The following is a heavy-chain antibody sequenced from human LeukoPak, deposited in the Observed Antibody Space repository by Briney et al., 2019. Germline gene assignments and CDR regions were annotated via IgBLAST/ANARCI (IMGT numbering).Heavy chain of an antibody. Sequence: ASIKVSCKASGYVFTDSYMYWVRPAPGQGLAWMGWIVPKTGATKYAQKFQGRVTMTRNTSVDTVYMELSRLTSDDTAVYYCARDKTNGVGIFSWGQGTAVTVSS. CDR2: IVPKTGAT. D-gene: IGHD2-8*01. V-gene: IGHV1-2*02. CDR3: ARDKTNGVGIFS. CDR1: GYVFTDSY. J-gene: IGHJ4*02.